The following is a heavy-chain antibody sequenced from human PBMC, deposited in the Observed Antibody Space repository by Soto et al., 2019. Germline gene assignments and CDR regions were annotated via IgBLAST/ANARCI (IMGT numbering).Heavy chain of an antibody. CDR1: GFTFGDYA. CDR2: IRSKAYGGTT. J-gene: IGHJ6*02. Sequence: PGGSLRLSCTASGFTFGDYAMSWFRQAPGKGLEWVGFIRSKAYGGTTEYAASVKGRFTISRDDSKSIAYLQMNSLKTEDTAVYYCTRGMNVLRFLEWLQYVGNYYYGMDVWGQGTTVTVSS. V-gene: IGHV3-49*03. D-gene: IGHD3-3*01. CDR3: TRGMNVLRFLEWLQYVGNYYYGMDV.